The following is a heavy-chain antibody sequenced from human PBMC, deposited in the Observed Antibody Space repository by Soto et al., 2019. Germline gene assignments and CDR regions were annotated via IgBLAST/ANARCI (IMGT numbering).Heavy chain of an antibody. CDR1: GGSISSGDYY. CDR3: ARVGDGYNYYFDY. Sequence: QVQLQESGPGLVKPSQTLSLTCTVSGGSISSGDYYWSWIRQPPGKGLEWIGYIYYSGSTYYNPSLKIRVTISVDTSKNQFSLKLSSVTAADTAVYYCARVGDGYNYYFDYWGQGTLVTVSS. D-gene: IGHD5-12*01. CDR2: IYYSGST. J-gene: IGHJ4*02. V-gene: IGHV4-30-4*01.